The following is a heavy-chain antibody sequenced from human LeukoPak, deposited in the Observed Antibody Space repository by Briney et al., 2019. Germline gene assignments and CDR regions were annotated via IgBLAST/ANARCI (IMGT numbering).Heavy chain of an antibody. CDR1: GYTFTSYD. CDR2: INPNSGGT. V-gene: IGHV1-2*02. D-gene: IGHD2-2*02. Sequence: ASVKVSCKASGYTFTSYDINWVRQATGQGLEWMGWINPNSGGTNYAQKFQGRVTMTRDTSISTAYMELSRLRSDDTAVYYCARVNLHTRSFDYWGQGTLVTVSS. CDR3: ARVNLHTRSFDY. J-gene: IGHJ4*02.